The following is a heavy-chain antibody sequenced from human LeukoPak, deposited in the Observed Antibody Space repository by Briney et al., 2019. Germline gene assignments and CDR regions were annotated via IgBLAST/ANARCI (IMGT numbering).Heavy chain of an antibody. Sequence: GGSLRLSCAASGFTFSSYSMNWVRQAPGKGLEWVSSISSSSSYIYYADSVKGRFTISRDNSKNTLYLQMNSLRAEDTAVYYCAKDANFWSGDLDYMDVWGKGTTVTVSS. CDR2: ISSSSSYI. V-gene: IGHV3-21*01. CDR1: GFTFSSYS. D-gene: IGHD3-3*01. J-gene: IGHJ6*03. CDR3: AKDANFWSGDLDYMDV.